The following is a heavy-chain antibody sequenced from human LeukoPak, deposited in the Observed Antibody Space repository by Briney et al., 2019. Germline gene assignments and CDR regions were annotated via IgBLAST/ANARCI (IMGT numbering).Heavy chain of an antibody. CDR2: IYYSGST. CDR3: AREYYDFWSGPNWFDP. Sequence: SETLSLTCTVSGGSMSGYYWSWIRQPPGKRLEWIAYIYYSGSTDYNPSLKSRVTISVDTSKNQFSLKLSSVTAADTAVYYCAREYYDFWSGPNWFDPWGQGTLVTVSS. J-gene: IGHJ5*02. D-gene: IGHD3-3*01. CDR1: GGSMSGYY. V-gene: IGHV4-59*01.